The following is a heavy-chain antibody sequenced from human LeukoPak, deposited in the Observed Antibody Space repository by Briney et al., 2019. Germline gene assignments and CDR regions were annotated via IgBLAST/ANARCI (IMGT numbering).Heavy chain of an antibody. CDR3: AKGIGVVVIISYFDY. Sequence: GGSLRLSCAASGFTFNNYAMRWVRQAPGKGLEWVSAISGSGGSTYYADSVKGRFTISRDNSKNTLYLQMNSLRAEDTAVYYCAKGIGVVVIISYFDYWGQGTLVTVSS. CDR1: GFTFNNYA. CDR2: ISGSGGST. J-gene: IGHJ4*02. V-gene: IGHV3-23*01. D-gene: IGHD3-22*01.